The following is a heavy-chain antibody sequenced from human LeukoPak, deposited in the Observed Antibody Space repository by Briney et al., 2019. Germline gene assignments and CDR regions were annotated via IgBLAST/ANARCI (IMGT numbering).Heavy chain of an antibody. Sequence: GRSLRLSCAASGFTFSSYAMSWVRQAPGKGLEWVSAISGSGGSTYYADSVKGRFTISRDNSKNTLYLQMNSLRAEDTAVYYCARSGGYCSSTSCSPPDYWGQGTLVTVSS. V-gene: IGHV3-23*01. CDR1: GFTFSSYA. J-gene: IGHJ4*02. CDR3: ARSGGYCSSTSCSPPDY. D-gene: IGHD2-2*01. CDR2: ISGSGGST.